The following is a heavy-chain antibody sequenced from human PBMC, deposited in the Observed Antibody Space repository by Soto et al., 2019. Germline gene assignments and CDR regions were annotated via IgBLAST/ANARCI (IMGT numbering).Heavy chain of an antibody. V-gene: IGHV3-23*01. CDR2: IGGSGDTT. Sequence: GGSLRLSCAASGFRFTTYAMSWVRQAPGKGPEWVSAIGGSGDTTYYADSVKGRFTISRDNSKDTLYLQMNSLRAEDSAIYYCAKDWGATRGYFDYWGQGXLVTVHS. D-gene: IGHD1-26*01. CDR1: GFRFTTYA. J-gene: IGHJ4*02. CDR3: AKDWGATRGYFDY.